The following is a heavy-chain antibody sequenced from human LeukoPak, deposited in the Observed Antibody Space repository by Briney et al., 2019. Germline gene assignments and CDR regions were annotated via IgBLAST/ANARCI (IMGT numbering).Heavy chain of an antibody. J-gene: IGHJ3*02. V-gene: IGHV4-61*02. CDR1: GGSISSGSYY. D-gene: IGHD3-10*01. Sequence: SETLSLTCTVSGGSISSGSYYWSWIRQPAGKGLEWIGRIYTSGSTDYNPSLKSRVTISVDTSKNQFSLKLSSVTAADTAVYYCASYGSGGYAFDIWGQGTMVTVSS. CDR3: ASYGSGGYAFDI. CDR2: IYTSGST.